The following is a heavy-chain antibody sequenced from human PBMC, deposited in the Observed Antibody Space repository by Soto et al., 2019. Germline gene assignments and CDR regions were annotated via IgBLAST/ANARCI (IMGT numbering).Heavy chain of an antibody. Sequence: QVQLVQSGAEVKRPGASVKVSCKASGYTFTTYYMHWVRQATGQGLEWLGIINPNGGSTTYAQKFHGRVTLTRDTSTCTVYLELSSLRSEDTAVYYCARAGYCSGGTCFHGNCDYWAQGTLVTVS. CDR1: GYTFTTYY. CDR3: ARAGYCSGGTCFHGNCDY. D-gene: IGHD2-15*01. J-gene: IGHJ4*02. V-gene: IGHV1-46*01. CDR2: INPNGGST.